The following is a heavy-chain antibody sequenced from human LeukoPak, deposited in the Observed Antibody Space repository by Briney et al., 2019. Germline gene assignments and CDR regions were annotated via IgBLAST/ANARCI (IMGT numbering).Heavy chain of an antibody. V-gene: IGHV3-53*01. Sequence: ETLSLTCAVSGGSISSSNWWSWVRQAPGQGLEWVSVIYTGGSTLYADSVKGRFIISRDNSKNTVYLQMNSLRADDTAVYFCARRAGALYYYDTSGPFDHWGRGTLVTVSS. CDR1: GGSISSSNW. J-gene: IGHJ4*02. CDR3: ARRAGALYYYDTSGPFDH. D-gene: IGHD3-22*01. CDR2: IYTGGST.